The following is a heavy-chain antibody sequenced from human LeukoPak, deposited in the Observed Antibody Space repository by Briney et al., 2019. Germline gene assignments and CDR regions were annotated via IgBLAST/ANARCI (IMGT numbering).Heavy chain of an antibody. CDR1: GGSISSYY. CDR2: LHTSGST. CDR3: ARNLIPEQLVLNF. D-gene: IGHD6-13*01. J-gene: IGHJ4*02. V-gene: IGHV4-4*07. Sequence: ASETLSLTCTVSGGSISSYYWSWIRQPAGEGLEWIGRLHTSGSTHYNPSLKSRVTMSVDTSKNQFSLNLRSVTPEDTAVYYCARNLIPEQLVLNFWGQGTLVTVSS.